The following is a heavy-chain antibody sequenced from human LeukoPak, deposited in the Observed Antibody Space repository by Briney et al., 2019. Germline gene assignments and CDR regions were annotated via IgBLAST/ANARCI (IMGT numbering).Heavy chain of an antibody. J-gene: IGHJ4*02. D-gene: IGHD2-2*01. V-gene: IGHV4-4*07. Sequence: SETLSLTCTVSGGSISSYYWSWIRQPAGKGLEWIGRIYTSGSTNYNPSLKSRVTMSVDTSKNQFSLKLSSVTAADTAVYYCARLPHRCSSATCYLVRIDYWGQGTLVTVSS. CDR3: ARLPHRCSSATCYLVRIDY. CDR1: GGSISSYY. CDR2: IYTSGST.